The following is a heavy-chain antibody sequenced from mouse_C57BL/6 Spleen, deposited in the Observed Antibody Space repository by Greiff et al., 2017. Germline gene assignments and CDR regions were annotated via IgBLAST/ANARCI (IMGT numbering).Heavy chain of an antibody. CDR1: GFTFTDYY. V-gene: IGHV7-3*01. CDR2: IRNNANGYTT. CDR3: ARYDYDDWYFDV. D-gene: IGHD2-4*01. J-gene: IGHJ1*03. Sequence: EVKLEESGGGLVQPGGSLSLSCAASGFTFTDYYMSWVRPPPGTALEWLGFIRNNANGYTTAYRASVKSRFTSSRENSQSILYLQMNALRAEDSATYYCARYDYDDWYFDVWGTGTTVTVSS.